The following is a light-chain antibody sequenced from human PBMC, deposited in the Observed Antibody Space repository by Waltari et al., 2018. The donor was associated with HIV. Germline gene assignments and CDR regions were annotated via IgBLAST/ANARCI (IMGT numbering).Light chain of an antibody. J-gene: IGLJ2*01. CDR2: DND. V-gene: IGLV1-51*01. CDR3: GTWDRSMDGGV. CDR1: SSNIGNDF. Sequence: QSVLTQSPSVSAAPGQKVAISCSVSSSNIGNDFVSWCQHVPGAAPKLLIYDNDKRPSGIPDRCSCSKSGTSATLDITGVQTGDGADYYCGTWDRSMDGGVFGGGTKLTVL.